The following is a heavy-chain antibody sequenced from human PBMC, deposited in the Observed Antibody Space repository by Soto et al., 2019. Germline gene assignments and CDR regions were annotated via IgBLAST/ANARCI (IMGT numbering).Heavy chain of an antibody. D-gene: IGHD6-6*01. V-gene: IGHV3-64*01. CDR2: ISSNGVGT. J-gene: IGHJ6*03. Sequence: LRLSCAASGFTLSGYAMDWVRQAPGKGLEYVSGISSNGVGTYYANSVQGRFTISRDNSKNTVYLQMGSLRPEDMAVYYCARRARPDFYYMDVWGKGTSVTVSS. CDR1: GFTLSGYA. CDR3: ARRARPDFYYMDV.